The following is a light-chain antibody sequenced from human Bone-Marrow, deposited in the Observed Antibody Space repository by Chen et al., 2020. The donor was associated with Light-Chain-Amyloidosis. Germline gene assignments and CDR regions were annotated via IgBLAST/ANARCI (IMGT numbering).Light chain of an antibody. CDR1: GIGSLK. CDR2: DDT. V-gene: IGLV3-21*02. J-gene: IGLJ3*02. CDR3: QVWEGSSDEVV. Sequence: SYVLTQPPSVSVAPGQTATITCGGTGIGSLKVHWYQQKAGQAPVMVVYDDTDRPAGIPERFSGSKSGNAATLTITRVEAGDEADYYCQVWEGSSDEVVFGGGNRLTVL.